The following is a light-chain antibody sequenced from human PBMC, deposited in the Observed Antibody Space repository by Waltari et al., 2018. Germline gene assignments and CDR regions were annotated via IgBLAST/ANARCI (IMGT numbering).Light chain of an antibody. J-gene: IGKJ1*01. CDR3: QQYDSAPWT. CDR2: GAS. Sequence: ENVLTQSPGTLSLSPGERANLFCRASQSISSGYFAWYQQKPGQAPRLLIYGASSRTTGIPDRFSGSGSGTDFTLTISRLEPEDFAVYYCQQYDSAPWTFGQGTKVEIK. V-gene: IGKV3-20*01. CDR1: QSISSGY.